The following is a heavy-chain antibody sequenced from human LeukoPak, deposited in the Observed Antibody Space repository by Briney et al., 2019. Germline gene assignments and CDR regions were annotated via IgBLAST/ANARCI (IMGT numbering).Heavy chain of an antibody. Sequence: GGSLRLSCAASGFTVSSNYMSWVRQAPGKGLEWVSVIYSGGSTYYADSVKGRFTISRDNSKNTLYLQMNSLRAEDTAVYYCARDRSGSYIFDYWGQGTLVTVSS. CDR3: ARDRSGSYIFDY. CDR2: IYSGGST. V-gene: IGHV3-66*01. D-gene: IGHD1-26*01. J-gene: IGHJ4*02. CDR1: GFTVSSNY.